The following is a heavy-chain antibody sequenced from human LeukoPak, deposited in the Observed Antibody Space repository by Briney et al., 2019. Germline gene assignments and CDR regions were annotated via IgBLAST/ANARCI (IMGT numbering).Heavy chain of an antibody. Sequence: SETLSLTCIVSGGSISSYNWNWIRQPPGKGLEWIGEINHSGSTNYNPSLKSRVTISVDTSKNQFSLKLSSVTAADTAVYYCATDSGSYYGFDYWGQGTLVTVSS. CDR3: ATDSGSYYGFDY. J-gene: IGHJ4*02. V-gene: IGHV4-34*01. CDR1: GGSISSYN. D-gene: IGHD1-26*01. CDR2: INHSGST.